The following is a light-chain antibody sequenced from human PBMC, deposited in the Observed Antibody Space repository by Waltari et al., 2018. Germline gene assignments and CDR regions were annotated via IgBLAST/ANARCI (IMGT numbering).Light chain of an antibody. V-gene: IGKV1-39*01. Sequence: DIQMTQSPSSLSVSVGDRVTITCRASQSISSYLNWYQQKPGKAPKLLIYAASSLQTGVPSRFSGSGSGTYFTLTISSLQPEDFATYSCEQSYGAPWTFDQGTKVEIK. CDR2: AAS. CDR3: EQSYGAPWT. J-gene: IGKJ1*01. CDR1: QSISSY.